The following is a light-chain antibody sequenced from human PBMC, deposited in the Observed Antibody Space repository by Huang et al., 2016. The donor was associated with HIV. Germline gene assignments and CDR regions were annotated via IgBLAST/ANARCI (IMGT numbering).Light chain of an antibody. J-gene: IGKJ1*01. V-gene: IGKV1-8*01. Sequence: AIRMTQSPSSLSASTGDRVNITCRASHDINNFLSWYQQKPGKAPHLLIYAASILETVVPSRFSGSGSGTEFNLSISCLQSEDFATYYCQQYYSYRTFGQGTQVEIK. CDR3: QQYYSYRT. CDR2: AAS. CDR1: HDINNF.